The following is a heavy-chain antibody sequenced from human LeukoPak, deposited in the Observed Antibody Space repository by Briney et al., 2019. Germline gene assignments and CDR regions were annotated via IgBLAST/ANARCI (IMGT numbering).Heavy chain of an antibody. D-gene: IGHD6-19*01. J-gene: IGHJ6*03. CDR2: IYYSGGT. Sequence: SETLSLTCTVSGGSISSYYWSWVRQPPGKGLEWIGYIYYSGGTNYNPSPKGRVTISVDTSKNQFSLKLSSVTAADTAVYYCARSRQWHYYYMDVWGKGTTVTVSS. CDR3: ARSRQWHYYYMDV. V-gene: IGHV4-59*01. CDR1: GGSISSYY.